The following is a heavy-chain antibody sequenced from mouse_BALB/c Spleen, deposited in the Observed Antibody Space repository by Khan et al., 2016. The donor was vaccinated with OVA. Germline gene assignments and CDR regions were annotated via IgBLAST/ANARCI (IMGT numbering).Heavy chain of an antibody. CDR2: ISYSGRT. CDR3: ARSVTITTVVATDFDY. CDR1: GYSITSDYA. J-gene: IGHJ2*01. V-gene: IGHV3-2*02. Sequence: EVQLQESGPGLVKPSQSLSLTCTVTGYSITSDYAWNWIRQFPGNKLEWMGYISYSGRTSYTPSLKSRISITRDTSKNQFFLQLNSVTTEDTATYDCARSVTITTVVATDFDYWGQGTTLTVSS. D-gene: IGHD1-1*01.